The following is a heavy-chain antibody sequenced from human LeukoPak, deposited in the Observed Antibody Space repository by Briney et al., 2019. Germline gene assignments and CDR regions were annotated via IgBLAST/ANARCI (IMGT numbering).Heavy chain of an antibody. V-gene: IGHV3-33*08. Sequence: PGGSLRLSCAASGFTFSSYGMHWVRQAPGKGLEWVAVIWYGGSNKYYADSVKGRFTISRDNSKNTLYLQMNSLRAEDTAVYYCARRGGSGYYFEFDYWGQGTLVTVSS. J-gene: IGHJ4*02. CDR3: ARRGGSGYYFEFDY. CDR2: IWYGGSNK. D-gene: IGHD3-22*01. CDR1: GFTFSSYG.